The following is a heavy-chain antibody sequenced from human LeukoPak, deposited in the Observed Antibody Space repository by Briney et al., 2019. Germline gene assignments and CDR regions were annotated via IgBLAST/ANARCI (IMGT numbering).Heavy chain of an antibody. CDR2: INPNSGGT. V-gene: IGHV1-2*02. CDR3: VRDGAMDV. Sequence: ASVKVSCKASGYTFTAYYMHWVRQAPGQGLEWMGWINPNSGGTNYVQKFQGRVTMTRDTSISTVYMELSGLRSDDTAVYYCVRDGAMDVWGQGTTVTVSS. J-gene: IGHJ6*02. CDR1: GYTFTAYY.